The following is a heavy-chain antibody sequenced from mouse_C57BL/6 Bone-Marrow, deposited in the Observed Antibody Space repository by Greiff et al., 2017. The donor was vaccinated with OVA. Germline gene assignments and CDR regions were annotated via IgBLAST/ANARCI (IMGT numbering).Heavy chain of an antibody. V-gene: IGHV1-82*01. Sequence: QVQLQQSGPELVKPGASVKISCKASGYAFSTSWMNWVKQRPGKGLEWIGRIYPGDGDTNYNGNFKGKATLTADKSSSTSYMQLSSLTSEYSAVYFCTREDDFDWYFDVWGTGTTVTVSS. CDR1: GYAFSTSW. J-gene: IGHJ1*03. D-gene: IGHD2-4*01. CDR2: IYPGDGDT. CDR3: TREDDFDWYFDV.